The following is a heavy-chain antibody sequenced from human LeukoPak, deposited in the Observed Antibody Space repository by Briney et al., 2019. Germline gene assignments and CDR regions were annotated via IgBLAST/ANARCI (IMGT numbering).Heavy chain of an antibody. CDR2: ISSSGST. Sequence: SETLSLTCTVSGDSISSGDYYWSWIRQPAGKGLEWIGRISSSGSTNYNPSLKSRVTISVDTSKNQFSLKLSSVTAADTAIYYCARDFSSSSTVYYYYYMDVWGKGTTVTVSS. V-gene: IGHV4-61*02. J-gene: IGHJ6*03. CDR3: ARDFSSSSTVYYYYYMDV. D-gene: IGHD6-6*01. CDR1: GDSISSGDYY.